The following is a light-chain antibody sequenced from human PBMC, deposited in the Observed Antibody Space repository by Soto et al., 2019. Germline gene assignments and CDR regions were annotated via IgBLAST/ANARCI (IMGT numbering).Light chain of an antibody. CDR1: QSISSY. V-gene: IGKV1-39*01. J-gene: IGKJ1*01. Sequence: DIQMTQSPSSLSASVGDRVTITCRASQSISSYLNWYQQKPGKVPKLLIYAASSLQSGVPSRFSGSGSGTDFTLTISSLQPEDFATYYCQQSYSTPRTFGQGTQVEIK. CDR2: AAS. CDR3: QQSYSTPRT.